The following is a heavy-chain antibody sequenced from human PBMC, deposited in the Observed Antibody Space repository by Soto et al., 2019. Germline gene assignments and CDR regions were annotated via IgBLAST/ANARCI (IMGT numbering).Heavy chain of an antibody. CDR2: IYPGDSNT. D-gene: IGHD1-1*01. Sequence: GESLKISCKGSGYRCPSYWPAWLRQMAGQGLEWMGTIYPGDSNTRYSPSFQGQVSLSVDKSNSTAYLQWSSLKASDTAMYYCARLMVPIAGNSDNYGGLDVWGQGTRVTDSS. CDR3: ARLMVPIAGNSDNYGGLDV. J-gene: IGHJ6*02. V-gene: IGHV5-51*01. CDR1: GYRCPSYW.